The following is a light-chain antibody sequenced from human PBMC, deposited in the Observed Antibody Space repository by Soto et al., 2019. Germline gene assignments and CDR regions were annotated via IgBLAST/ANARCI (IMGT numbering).Light chain of an antibody. J-gene: IGLJ3*02. CDR3: SSFTSSHTGV. Sequence: QSALTQPASVSGSPGQSITISCTGTSSDVGGYNYVSWYQQHPGKAPKLMIYEVSNRPSGVSNRFSGSESGNTASLTISGLQAEDEADYYCSSFTSSHTGVFGGGTKLTVL. CDR1: SSDVGGYNY. V-gene: IGLV2-14*01. CDR2: EVS.